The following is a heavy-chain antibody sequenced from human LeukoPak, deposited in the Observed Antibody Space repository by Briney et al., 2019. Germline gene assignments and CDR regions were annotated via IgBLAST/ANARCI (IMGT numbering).Heavy chain of an antibody. J-gene: IGHJ5*02. CDR2: IKQDGSEK. Sequence: GGSLRLSCAASGFTFSSYWMSWVRQAPGKGLEWVANIKQDGSEKYYVDSVKGRFTISRDNAKNSLYLQMNSLRAEDTAVYYCAREAPGVTTEWFDPWGQGTLVTVSS. V-gene: IGHV3-7*01. D-gene: IGHD4-17*01. CDR3: AREAPGVTTEWFDP. CDR1: GFTFSSYW.